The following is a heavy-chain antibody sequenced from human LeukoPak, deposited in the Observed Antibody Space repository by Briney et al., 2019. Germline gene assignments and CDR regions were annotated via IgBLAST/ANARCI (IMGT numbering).Heavy chain of an antibody. CDR2: INPSGGST. CDR1: GYTFTSYY. V-gene: IGHV1-46*01. Sequence: ASVKVSCKASGYTFTSYYMHWVRQAPGQGLEWMGIINPSGGSTSYAQKFQGRVTMTRDTSTSTVYMELSSLRSEDTAVYYCARDQQAPRYSYGLYPGPGWFDPWGQGTLVTVSS. CDR3: ARDQQAPRYSYGLYPGPGWFDP. J-gene: IGHJ5*02. D-gene: IGHD5-18*01.